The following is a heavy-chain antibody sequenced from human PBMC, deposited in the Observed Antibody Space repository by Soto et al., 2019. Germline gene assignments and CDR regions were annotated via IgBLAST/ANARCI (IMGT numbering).Heavy chain of an antibody. D-gene: IGHD1-26*01. J-gene: IGHJ2*01. CDR2: IYYSGST. Sequence: QVQLQESGPGLVKPSQTLSLTCTVSGGSISSGGYYWSWIRQHPGKGLEWIGYIYYSGSTYYNPSRKSRVTIAVDTSKYQFSLQVSSVTAADTAVYDCARAECELPYWYFDLLGRGTLVTVSS. CDR3: ARAECELPYWYFDL. V-gene: IGHV4-31*03. CDR1: GGSISSGGYY.